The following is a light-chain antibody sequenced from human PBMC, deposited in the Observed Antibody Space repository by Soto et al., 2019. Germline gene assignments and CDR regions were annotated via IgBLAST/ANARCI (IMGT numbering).Light chain of an antibody. CDR2: DFS. CDR1: SSDVGGYNY. Sequence: QAVLTQPRSVSGSPGQSVTISCTGTSSDVGGYNYFSWYQQHPGKAPRLMIYDFSKRPSGVPDRYSGSKSGNTASLTISRLQAVDEADYYCCSYAGSYSWVFGGGTKLTVL. CDR3: CSYAGSYSWV. J-gene: IGLJ3*02. V-gene: IGLV2-11*01.